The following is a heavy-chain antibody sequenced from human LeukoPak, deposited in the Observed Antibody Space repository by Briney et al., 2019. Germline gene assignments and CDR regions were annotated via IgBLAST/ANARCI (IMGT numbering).Heavy chain of an antibody. J-gene: IGHJ4*02. Sequence: LSLTCTVSGGSISGSSYYWGWIRQPPGKGLEWVGRIKHKAHSYTTEYAASVKGRFTISRDDSKSSLYLQMNSLKIEDTAVYYCAQFAKGGWGQGTLVTVSS. CDR2: IKHKAHSYTT. CDR1: GGSISGSSYY. D-gene: IGHD2-21*01. V-gene: IGHV3-72*01. CDR3: AQFAKGG.